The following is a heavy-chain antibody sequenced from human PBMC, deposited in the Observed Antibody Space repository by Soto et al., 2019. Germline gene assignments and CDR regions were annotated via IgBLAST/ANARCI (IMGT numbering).Heavy chain of an antibody. J-gene: IGHJ4*02. CDR3: ARGGRSRFAY. Sequence: EVQVVESGGGLVQPGGSLRLSCAASGFSFSTYWMSWVRQAPGKGPEWVANIKPDGSEKYYVDSVKGRLTISRDNAKNTLYLQMNSLRVEDTAMYHCARGGRSRFAYWGQGTLVTVSS. V-gene: IGHV3-7*04. CDR1: GFSFSTYW. CDR2: IKPDGSEK.